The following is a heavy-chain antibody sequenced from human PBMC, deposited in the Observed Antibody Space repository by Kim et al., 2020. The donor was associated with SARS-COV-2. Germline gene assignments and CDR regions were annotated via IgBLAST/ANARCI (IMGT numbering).Heavy chain of an antibody. CDR2: ISYDGSNK. D-gene: IGHD1-26*01. V-gene: IGHV3-30*04. Sequence: GGSLRLSCAASGFTFSSYAMHWVRQAPGKGLVWVAVISYDGSNKYYADSVKGRFTISRDNSKNTLYLQMNSLRAEDTAVYYCARGRGGSYYSVDYWGQGTLVTVSS. J-gene: IGHJ4*02. CDR1: GFTFSSYA. CDR3: ARGRGGSYYSVDY.